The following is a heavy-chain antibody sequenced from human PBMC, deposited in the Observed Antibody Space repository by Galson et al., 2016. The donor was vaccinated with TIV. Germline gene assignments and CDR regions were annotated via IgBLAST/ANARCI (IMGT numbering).Heavy chain of an antibody. Sequence: SCKASGGTFFSSYAISWVRQAPGQGLEWMGRITPNFRTANYAQKFQGRATITADESTSTAYMELRSLRSEDTAVYYCARDRGPGTYCGGDCYPDYWGQGTLVTVSS. CDR3: ARDRGPGTYCGGDCYPDY. J-gene: IGHJ4*02. V-gene: IGHV1-69*15. CDR2: ITPNFRTA. D-gene: IGHD2-21*02. CDR1: GGTFFSSYA.